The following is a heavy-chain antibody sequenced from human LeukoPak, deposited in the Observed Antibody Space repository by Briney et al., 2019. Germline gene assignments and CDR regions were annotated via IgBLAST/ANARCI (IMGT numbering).Heavy chain of an antibody. Sequence: SETLSLTCTVSGGSISRYYWSWIRQPPGKGLEWIGYIYYSGSTNYNPSLKSRVTISVDTSKNQFSLKLSSVTAADTAVYYCARASFDYGMDVWGQGTTVTVSS. CDR3: ARASFDYGMDV. D-gene: IGHD6-6*01. V-gene: IGHV4-59*01. J-gene: IGHJ6*02. CDR2: IYYSGST. CDR1: GGSISRYY.